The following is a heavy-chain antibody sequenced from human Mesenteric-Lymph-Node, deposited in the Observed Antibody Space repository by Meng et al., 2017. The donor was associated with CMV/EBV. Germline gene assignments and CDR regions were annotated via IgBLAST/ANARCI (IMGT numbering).Heavy chain of an antibody. D-gene: IGHD4-11*01. Sequence: GESLKISCAASGFRFSSYAMNWVRQAPGKGLEWVSVIHSGGSSAYYADSVKGRFTISRDDSKNTLYLQMNSLRAEDTAVYYCAKGGYSDYGYYYYGMDVWGQGTLVTVSS. V-gene: IGHV3-23*03. J-gene: IGHJ6*02. CDR3: AKGGYSDYGYYYYGMDV. CDR1: GFRFSSYA. CDR2: IHSGGSSA.